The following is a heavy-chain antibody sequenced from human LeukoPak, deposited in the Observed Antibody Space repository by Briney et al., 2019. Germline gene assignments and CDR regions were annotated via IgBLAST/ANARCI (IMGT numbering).Heavy chain of an antibody. CDR3: AHMALTYYYGSGSLYFDY. D-gene: IGHD3-10*01. V-gene: IGHV2-5*01. CDR2: IYWNDDK. CDR1: GFSLSTSGVG. J-gene: IGHJ4*02. Sequence: SGPTLVNPTQTLTLTCTFSGFSLSTSGVGVGWIRRPPGKALEWLALIYWNDDKRYSPSLKSRLTITKDTSKNQVVLTMTNMDPVDTATYYCAHMALTYYYGSGSLYFDYWGQGTLVTVSS.